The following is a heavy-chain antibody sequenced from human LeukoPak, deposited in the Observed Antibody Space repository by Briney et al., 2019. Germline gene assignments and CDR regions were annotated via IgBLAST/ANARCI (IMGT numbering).Heavy chain of an antibody. J-gene: IGHJ3*02. D-gene: IGHD3-22*01. Sequence: GRSLRLSCAASGFTFSSYAMHWVRQAPGKGLEWVAVISYDGSNKYYADPVKGRFTISRDSSKNTLYLQMNSLRAEDTAVYYCARGDTMIVVVWASDAFDIWGQGTMVTVSS. CDR3: ARGDTMIVVVWASDAFDI. V-gene: IGHV3-30-3*01. CDR1: GFTFSSYA. CDR2: ISYDGSNK.